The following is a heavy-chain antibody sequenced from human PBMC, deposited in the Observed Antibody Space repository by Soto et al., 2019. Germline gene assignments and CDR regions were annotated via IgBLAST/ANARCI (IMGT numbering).Heavy chain of an antibody. CDR2: IYYSGST. V-gene: IGHV4-30-4*01. D-gene: IGHD2-15*01. CDR3: ARDGAYDCSGGSCYDVWYYGMDV. J-gene: IGHJ6*02. Sequence: PSETLSLTCTVSGGSISSGDYYWSWIRQPPGKGLEWIGYIYYSGSTYYNPSLKSRVTISVDTSKNQFSLKLSSVTAADTAVYYCARDGAYDCSGGSCYDVWYYGMDVWGQGTTVTVSS. CDR1: GGSISSGDYY.